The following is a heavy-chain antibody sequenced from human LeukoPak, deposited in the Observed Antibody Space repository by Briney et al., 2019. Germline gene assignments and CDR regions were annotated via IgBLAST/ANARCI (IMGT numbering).Heavy chain of an antibody. CDR3: ARDPRAGITGTTLNYYYYMDV. Sequence: ASVKVSCKASGYTFTSYAMHWVRQAPGQRLEWMGWLNAGNGNTKYSQKFQGRVTITRDTSASTAYMELSSLRSEDTAVYYCARDPRAGITGTTLNYYYYMDVWGKGTTVTVSS. CDR1: GYTFTSYA. J-gene: IGHJ6*03. D-gene: IGHD1-7*01. CDR2: LNAGNGNT. V-gene: IGHV1-3*01.